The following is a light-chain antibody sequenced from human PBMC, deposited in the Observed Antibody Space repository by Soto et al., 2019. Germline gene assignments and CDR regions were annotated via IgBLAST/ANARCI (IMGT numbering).Light chain of an antibody. CDR1: SSNIGSNY. V-gene: IGLV1-51*01. CDR2: DNN. CDR3: GTWDISLGVV. J-gene: IGLJ2*01. Sequence: QSVLTQPPSVSAAPGQKVTISCSGSSSNIGSNYVSWYQQLPGTAPKLLIYDNNKRPSGIPDRFSGSKSGTSATLGITGLQTGDEADYYCGTWDISLGVVFGGGTKLTVL.